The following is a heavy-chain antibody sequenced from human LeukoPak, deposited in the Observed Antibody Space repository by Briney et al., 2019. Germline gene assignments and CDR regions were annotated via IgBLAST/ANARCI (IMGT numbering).Heavy chain of an antibody. D-gene: IGHD6-13*01. J-gene: IGHJ4*02. CDR3: AKDFVHSTSWYGGAFHS. CDR2: INNRGDGT. CDR1: GFTFSSYA. Sequence: PGGSLRLSCADSGFTFSSYAMSWVRQAPGKGLEWVSGINNRGDGTYYADSVKGRFTISRDNSKNTLYLQIKGLRAEDTAVYYCAKDFVHSTSWYGGAFHSWGQGTQVTVSS. V-gene: IGHV3-23*01.